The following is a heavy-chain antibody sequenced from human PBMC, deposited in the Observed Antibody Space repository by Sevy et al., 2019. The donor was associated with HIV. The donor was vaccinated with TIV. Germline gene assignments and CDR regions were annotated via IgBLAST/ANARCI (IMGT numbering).Heavy chain of an antibody. CDR2: INHSGST. Sequence: SETLSLTCAVHGGSFSGYYWNWIRQPPGKGLEWIGEINHSGSTKYNPSLKSRVTISVDTSKNQFSLKLSSVTAAETAVYYCARSPPIVVVPGAPSWFDPWGQGTLVTVSS. CDR1: GGSFSGYY. D-gene: IGHD2-2*01. V-gene: IGHV4-34*01. J-gene: IGHJ5*02. CDR3: ARSPPIVVVPGAPSWFDP.